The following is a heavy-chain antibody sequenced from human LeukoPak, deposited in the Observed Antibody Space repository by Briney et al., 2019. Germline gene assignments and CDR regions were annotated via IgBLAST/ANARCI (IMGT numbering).Heavy chain of an antibody. CDR1: GGSISSYY. D-gene: IGHD6-19*01. J-gene: IGHJ5*02. CDR2: IYYSGST. V-gene: IGHV4-59*01. Sequence: SETLSLTCTVSGGSISSYYWSWIRQPPGKGLEWIGYIYYSGSTNYNTSLKSRVTISVDTSKNQFSLKLSSVTAADTAVYYCARALDSSGWYGNWFDPWGQGTLVTVSS. CDR3: ARALDSSGWYGNWFDP.